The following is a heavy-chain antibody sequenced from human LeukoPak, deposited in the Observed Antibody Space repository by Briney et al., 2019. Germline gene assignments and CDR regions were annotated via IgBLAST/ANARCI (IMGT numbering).Heavy chain of an antibody. Sequence: GGSLRLSCAASGFTLSNAYMSWVRQAPGKGLEWVGRIKNKTNGGTTDYAAPVKGRFTISRDDSKNTLYLQINSLKTEDTAVYYCTTTIVGVTTWFDPWGQGTLVTVSS. CDR3: TTTIVGVTTWFDP. CDR1: GFTLSNAY. J-gene: IGHJ5*02. D-gene: IGHD1-26*01. V-gene: IGHV3-15*01. CDR2: IKNKTNGGTT.